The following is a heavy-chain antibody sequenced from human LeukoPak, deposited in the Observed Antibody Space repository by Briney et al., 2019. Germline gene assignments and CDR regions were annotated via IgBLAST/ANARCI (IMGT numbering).Heavy chain of an antibody. J-gene: IGHJ4*02. CDR2: IKQDGSEK. CDR1: GFTFSSYW. CDR3: ARGDTGSSSSRGVY. D-gene: IGHD6-6*01. V-gene: IGHV3-7*01. Sequence: PGGSLRLSCAASGFTFSSYWMSWVRQAPGKGPEWVANIKQDGSEKYYVDSVKGRFTTSRDNAKNSLYLQMNSLRAEDTAVYYCARGDTGSSSSRGVYWGQGTLVTVSS.